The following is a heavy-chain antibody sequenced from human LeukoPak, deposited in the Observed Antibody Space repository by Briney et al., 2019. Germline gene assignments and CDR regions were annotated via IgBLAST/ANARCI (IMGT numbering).Heavy chain of an antibody. Sequence: SETLSLTCAVYGGSFSGYYWSWIRQPPGKGLEWIGEINHSGSTNYNPSLKSRVTISVDTSKNQFSLKLSSVTAADTAVYYCARGRRSGSYLGYWGQGTPVTVSS. CDR2: INHSGST. CDR3: ARGRRSGSYLGY. J-gene: IGHJ4*02. CDR1: GGSFSGYY. V-gene: IGHV4-34*01. D-gene: IGHD1-26*01.